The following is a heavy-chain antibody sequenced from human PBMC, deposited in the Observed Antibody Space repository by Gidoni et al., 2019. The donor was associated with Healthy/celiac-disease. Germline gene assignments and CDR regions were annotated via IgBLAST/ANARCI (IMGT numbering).Heavy chain of an antibody. CDR1: GGSFSGYY. D-gene: IGHD6-6*01. Sequence: QVQLQQWGAGLLKPSETLSLTCAVYGGSFSGYYWSWIRQPPGKGLEWSGEINHSGSTNYNPSLKIRVTISVDTSKNQFSLKLSSVTAADTAVYYCARERKGGAARLRSKQGYFDLWGRGTLVTVSS. V-gene: IGHV4-34*01. CDR3: ARERKGGAARLRSKQGYFDL. J-gene: IGHJ2*01. CDR2: INHSGST.